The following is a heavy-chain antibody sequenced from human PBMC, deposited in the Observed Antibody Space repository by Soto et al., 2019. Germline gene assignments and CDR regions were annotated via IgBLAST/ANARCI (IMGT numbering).Heavy chain of an antibody. Sequence: EVQLLESGGGLVQPGGSLRLSCAASGFSFSNYAMSWVRQAPGKGLEWVAAISATGGSTFYQDSVKGRFTISRDNSKNTLYVHMNSLRAEDTAVYYCAKDSGAIAEREVFDYWGRGTLVTVSS. CDR3: AKDSGAIAEREVFDY. CDR1: GFSFSNYA. CDR2: ISATGGST. J-gene: IGHJ4*02. V-gene: IGHV3-23*01. D-gene: IGHD6-13*01.